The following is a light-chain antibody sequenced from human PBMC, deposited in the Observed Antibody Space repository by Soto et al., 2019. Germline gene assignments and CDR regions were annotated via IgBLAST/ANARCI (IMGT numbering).Light chain of an antibody. Sequence: DIEMTQSPSTRSASVGDRVTITYRASQSITNYLNWYQQKPGKAPNLLIYAASSLQSGVPSRFSGSGSGTDFTPTISSLQPEDFATYYCQQSYITPWTFGQGTMVDIK. CDR3: QQSYITPWT. J-gene: IGKJ1*01. V-gene: IGKV1-39*01. CDR2: AAS. CDR1: QSITNY.